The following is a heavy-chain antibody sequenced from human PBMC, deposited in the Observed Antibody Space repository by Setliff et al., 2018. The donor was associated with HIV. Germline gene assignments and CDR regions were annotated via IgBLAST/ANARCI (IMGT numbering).Heavy chain of an antibody. CDR3: AKPQRDASYFDY. V-gene: IGHV3-7*03. CDR2: IKGDGSDQ. CDR1: GFSFDDYA. Sequence: AGGSLRLSCTASGFSFDDYALTWVRQAPGKGLEWVANIKGDGSDQYYMDSVKGRFTISRDNSKNTVHLQMNSLRAEDTAIYYCAKPQRDASYFDYWGQGTLVTVSS. J-gene: IGHJ4*02. D-gene: IGHD1-1*01.